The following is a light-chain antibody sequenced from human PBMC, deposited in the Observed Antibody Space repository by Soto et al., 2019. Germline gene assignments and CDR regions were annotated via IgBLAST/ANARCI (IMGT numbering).Light chain of an antibody. CDR2: AAS. CDR1: QSVSSN. J-gene: IGKJ1*01. V-gene: IGKV3-15*01. Sequence: EIVMTQSPATLSVSPGERATLSCRASQSVSSNLAWYQQKPGQAPRLLIYAASTRATGIPARFSGSGSGTEFTLTISSLQSEDFAVYYCQQYNIWWAFGQGTKVEI. CDR3: QQYNIWWA.